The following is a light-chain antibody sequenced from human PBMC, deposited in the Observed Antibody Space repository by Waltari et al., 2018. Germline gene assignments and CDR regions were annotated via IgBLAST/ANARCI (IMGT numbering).Light chain of an antibody. Sequence: DVVMTQSPLSLPVTLGQPASIPCKSSQSLVRSDGNTYLQWFHQRPGQSPRRLIYKVSTRESGVPDRFSGSGSGTDFTLKISRVEAEDVGVYYCMQGTHWPYTFGQGTKLDIK. J-gene: IGKJ2*01. CDR1: QSLVRSDGNTY. V-gene: IGKV2-30*02. CDR3: MQGTHWPYT. CDR2: KVS.